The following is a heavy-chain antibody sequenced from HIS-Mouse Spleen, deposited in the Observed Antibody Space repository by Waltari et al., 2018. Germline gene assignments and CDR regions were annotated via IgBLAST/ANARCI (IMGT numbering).Heavy chain of an antibody. Sequence: QLQLQESGPGLVKPSETLSLTCTVSGGSISSSSYYWGWIRQPPGKGLEWIGSIYYSGSTDTHPSLKSRVTISVETSKNQFSLKLSSVTAADTAVYYCAREIPYSSSWYDWYFDLWGRGTLVTVSS. CDR1: GGSISSSSYY. CDR3: AREIPYSSSWYDWYFDL. D-gene: IGHD6-13*01. V-gene: IGHV4-39*07. CDR2: IYYSGST. J-gene: IGHJ2*01.